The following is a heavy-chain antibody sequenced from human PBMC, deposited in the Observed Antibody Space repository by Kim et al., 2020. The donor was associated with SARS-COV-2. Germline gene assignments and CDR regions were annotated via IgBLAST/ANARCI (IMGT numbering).Heavy chain of an antibody. CDR2: ISGRDSGR. Sequence: GGSLRLSCAASGFAFSSNAMFWVRQAPGRGLEWFAAISGRDSGRFYADSVKGRFTISRDNSKNTVYLQMNSLRVEDTAVYYCTKDCFWCGMDAWGQGTAVTVSS. J-gene: IGHJ6*02. CDR3: TKDCFWCGMDA. CDR1: GFAFSSNA. V-gene: IGHV3-23*01. D-gene: IGHD2-8*02.